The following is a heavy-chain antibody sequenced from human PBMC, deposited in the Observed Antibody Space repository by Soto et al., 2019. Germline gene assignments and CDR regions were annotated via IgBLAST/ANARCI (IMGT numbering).Heavy chain of an antibody. CDR1: GYTFTSYG. V-gene: IGHV1-18*01. D-gene: IGHD6-13*01. CDR2: ISAYSGKP. J-gene: IGHJ4*02. CDR3: ARNYSPFDY. Sequence: QVQLVQSGAEVKKPGASVKVSCKASGYTFTSYGISWVRQAPGQGLEWMGWISAYSGKPNYAQKLQDRVTMTTDTSTSTAYMELRSLRHDETAVYCCARNYSPFDYWGQGTLVTVSS.